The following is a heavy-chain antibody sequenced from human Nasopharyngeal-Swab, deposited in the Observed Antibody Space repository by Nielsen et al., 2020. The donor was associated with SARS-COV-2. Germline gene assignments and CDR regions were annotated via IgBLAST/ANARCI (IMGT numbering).Heavy chain of an antibody. V-gene: IGHV5-10-1*01. CDR1: GYSFTSYW. CDR2: IYPSDSYT. CDR3: ARIWGDIVVVQGAPTPYYYYYMEV. Sequence: GESLKISCKGSGYSFTSYWISWVRQMPGKGLEWMGIIYPSDSYTNYSPSFQGHVTISADKSISTAYLQWSSLKASDTAMYYCARIWGDIVVVQGAPTPYYYYYMEVWGKGTTVTVSS. D-gene: IGHD2-2*01. J-gene: IGHJ6*03.